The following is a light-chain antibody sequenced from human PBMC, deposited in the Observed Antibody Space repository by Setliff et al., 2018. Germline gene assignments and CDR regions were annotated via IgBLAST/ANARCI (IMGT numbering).Light chain of an antibody. CDR3: CSYADSSPVV. J-gene: IGLJ2*01. V-gene: IGLV2-23*02. CDR1: SSDVGGYNY. Sequence: QSALAQPASVSGSPGQSITISCTGTSSDVGGYNYVSWYQQHPGKAPKLMLYEVSKRPSGVSNRFSGSKSGNTASLTISGLQAEDEADYYCCSYADSSPVVFGGGTKVTVL. CDR2: EVS.